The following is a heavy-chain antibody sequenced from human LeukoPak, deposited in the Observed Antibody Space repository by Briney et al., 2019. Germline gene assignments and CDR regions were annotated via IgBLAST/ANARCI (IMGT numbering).Heavy chain of an antibody. Sequence: GGSLRLSCEASGFTFTTYSMTWVRQAPGKGLEWVSIISSGSSAIFSADALKGRFTISRDDAKNLLYLDMNSLRAEDTAVYYCARGHTAVTRHFDFWGQGTQVTVSS. V-gene: IGHV3-21*01. CDR3: ARGHTAVTRHFDF. CDR2: ISSGSSAI. J-gene: IGHJ4*02. D-gene: IGHD4-17*01. CDR1: GFTFTTYS.